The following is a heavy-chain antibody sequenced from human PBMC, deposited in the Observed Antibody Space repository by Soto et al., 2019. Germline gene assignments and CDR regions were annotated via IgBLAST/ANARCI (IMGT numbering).Heavy chain of an antibody. D-gene: IGHD2-15*01. Sequence: SETLSLTCTVSGGSITSYYWSWIRQPPGKGLEWIGYIYYSGSTNYNPSLKSRVTISVDTSKNQFSLKLSSVTAADTAVYYCARRPYSCWFRATFDYWGQGTLVTLSS. CDR1: GGSITSYY. CDR3: ARRPYSCWFRATFDY. V-gene: IGHV4-59*12. J-gene: IGHJ4*02. CDR2: IYYSGST.